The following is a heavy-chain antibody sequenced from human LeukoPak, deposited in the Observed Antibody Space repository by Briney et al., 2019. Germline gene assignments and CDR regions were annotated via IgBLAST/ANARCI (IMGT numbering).Heavy chain of an antibody. J-gene: IGHJ4*02. D-gene: IGHD6-13*01. CDR3: ASDPRVEAAGNYFDF. CDR1: GFSFISYG. CDR2: IWFDGSNK. Sequence: GGSLRLSCAASGFSFISYGMHWVRQAPGKGLEWVAFIWFDGSNKYYADSVKGRFTISRDNSKNTLYLQMSSLRVEDTAIYYCASDPRVEAAGNYFDFWGQGTLVTVSS. V-gene: IGHV3-33*01.